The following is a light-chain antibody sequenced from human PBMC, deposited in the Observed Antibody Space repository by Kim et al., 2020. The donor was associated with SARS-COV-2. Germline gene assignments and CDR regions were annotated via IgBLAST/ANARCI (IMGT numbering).Light chain of an antibody. CDR1: QAINNN. CDR3: QQYSTFPLT. CDR2: DAS. V-gene: IGKV1-16*02. J-gene: IGKJ4*01. Sequence: ASEGDRVTFTCRASQAINNNLAWFQQKSGKAPKCLIYDASTLQSGVPSKFSGSGFGTEFTLTISSLQPEDFATYYCQQYSTFPLTFGGGTKVDIK.